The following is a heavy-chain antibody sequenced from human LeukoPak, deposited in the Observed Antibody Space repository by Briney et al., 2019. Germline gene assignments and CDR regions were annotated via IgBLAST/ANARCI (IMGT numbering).Heavy chain of an antibody. J-gene: IGHJ4*02. Sequence: GGSLRLSCAASGFTVSSNYMSWVRQAPGKGLEWVSAISGSGGSTYYADSVKGRFTISRDNSKNTLYLQMNSLRAEDTAVYYCAKAPTTVTTSDYWGQGTLVTVSS. CDR1: GFTVSSNY. D-gene: IGHD4-17*01. CDR2: ISGSGGST. V-gene: IGHV3-23*01. CDR3: AKAPTTVTTSDY.